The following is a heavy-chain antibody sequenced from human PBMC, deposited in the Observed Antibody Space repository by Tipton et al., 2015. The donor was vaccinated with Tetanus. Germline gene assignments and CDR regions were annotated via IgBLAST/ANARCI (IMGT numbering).Heavy chain of an antibody. V-gene: IGHV1-69*01. CDR3: ARDGEGLQRSYWYFDL. CDR2: IIPIFGTA. Sequence: QSGPEVKKPGSSVKVSCKASGGTFSSYAISWVRQAPGQGLEWMGGIIPIFGTANYAQKFQGRVTITADESTSTAYMELSSLRSEDTAVYYCARDGEGLQRSYWYFDLWGRGTLVTVSS. D-gene: IGHD4-11*01. CDR1: GGTFSSYA. J-gene: IGHJ2*01.